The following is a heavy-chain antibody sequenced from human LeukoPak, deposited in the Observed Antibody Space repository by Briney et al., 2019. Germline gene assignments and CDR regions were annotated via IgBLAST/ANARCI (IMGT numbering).Heavy chain of an antibody. V-gene: IGHV3-11*06. CDR2: ISSSSSYT. CDR1: GFTFSDYY. D-gene: IGHD6-19*01. Sequence: NPGGSLRLSCAASGFTFSDYYMSWSRQAPGKGLEWVSYISSSSSYTNYADSVKGRFTISRDNAKNSLYLQMNSLRAEDTAVYYCARDLEAVAGTIDYWGQGTLVTVSS. J-gene: IGHJ4*02. CDR3: ARDLEAVAGTIDY.